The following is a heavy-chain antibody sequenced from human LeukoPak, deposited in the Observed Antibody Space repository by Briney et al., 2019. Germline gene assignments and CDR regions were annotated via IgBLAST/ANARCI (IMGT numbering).Heavy chain of an antibody. CDR2: ISDSGAM. J-gene: IGHJ4*02. V-gene: IGHV3-48*01. CDR3: ARDGGYRGYDADC. CDR1: GFTFSTYS. D-gene: IGHD5-12*01. Sequence: GGSLRLSCAASGFTFSTYSMKWVRQAPGKGLEWVSYISDSGAMYYADSVRGRFTISRENAQNSLFLQMNSLRAEDTVVYYCARDGGYRGYDADCWGQGTLVTVSS.